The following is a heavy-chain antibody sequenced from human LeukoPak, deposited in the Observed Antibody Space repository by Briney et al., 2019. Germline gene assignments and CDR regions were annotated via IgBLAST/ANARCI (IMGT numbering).Heavy chain of an antibody. J-gene: IGHJ5*02. CDR3: ARERANSYNWFDP. Sequence: GASVKVSCKASGYTFTSYDINWVRQAPGQGLEWMGIINPSGGSTSYAQKFQGRVTMTRDMSTSTVYMELSSLRSEDTAVYYCARERANSYNWFDPWGQGTLVTVSS. CDR1: GYTFTSYD. CDR2: INPSGGST. V-gene: IGHV1-46*01. D-gene: IGHD3-16*01.